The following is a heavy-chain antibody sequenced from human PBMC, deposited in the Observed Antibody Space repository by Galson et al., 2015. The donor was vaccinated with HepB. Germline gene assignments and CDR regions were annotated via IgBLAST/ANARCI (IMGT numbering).Heavy chain of an antibody. CDR1: GFTFGDSS. J-gene: IGHJ5*02. Sequence: SLRLSCAASGFTFGDSSMSWFRQAPGKGLEWVGLIRSKTYGGTTEYAASVKGRFTISRDDSKSIAYLQMNSLKTEDTAVYYCTRDPLDSIDVIVGPAAISWFDPWGQGTLVTVSS. CDR2: IRSKTYGGTT. D-gene: IGHD2-2*02. V-gene: IGHV3-49*03. CDR3: TRDPLDSIDVIVGPAAISWFDP.